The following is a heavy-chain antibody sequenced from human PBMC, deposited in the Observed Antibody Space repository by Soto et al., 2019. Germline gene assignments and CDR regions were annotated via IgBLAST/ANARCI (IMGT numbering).Heavy chain of an antibody. J-gene: IGHJ4*02. CDR1: GGSISSGDYY. D-gene: IGHD4-17*01. CDR3: ARGPYGDYALLNY. Sequence: QVQLLESGPGLVKPSQTLSLTCTVSGGSISSGDYYWSWIRQPPGKGLEWIGYISYRGSTYYNPSLKSRVTISVDTSKNQFSLKLSSVTAADTAVYYCARGPYGDYALLNYWGQGTLVTMSS. CDR2: ISYRGST. V-gene: IGHV4-30-4*01.